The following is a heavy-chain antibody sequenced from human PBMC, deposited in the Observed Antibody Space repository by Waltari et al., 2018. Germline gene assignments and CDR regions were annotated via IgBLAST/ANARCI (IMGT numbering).Heavy chain of an antibody. CDR3: ARSGGGTTSFGVAE. J-gene: IGHJ4*02. CDR1: GYTFTDFF. Sequence: QVQLVQSGAGVKKSGASVKVSCKASGYTFTDFFIHWVRQAPGQGLEWMGRINPKSGDTSYAQGFQGRVTMTGDTSISTAYMEVTGLRSDDTAIYYCARSGGGTTSFGVAEWGQGSLVTVSS. CDR2: INPKSGDT. V-gene: IGHV1-2*06. D-gene: IGHD3-3*01.